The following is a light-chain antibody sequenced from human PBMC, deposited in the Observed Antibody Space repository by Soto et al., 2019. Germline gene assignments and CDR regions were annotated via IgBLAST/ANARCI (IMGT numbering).Light chain of an antibody. Sequence: QSVLTQPPSASGTPGQRVTISCSGSSSNIGSNTVNWYQQLPGTAPKLLIYSNNQRPSGVPDRFSGSKSGTSASLAISGLQSEDEVDYYCAVWDDSLNGYVFGTGTKLTVL. CDR1: SSNIGSNT. CDR2: SNN. V-gene: IGLV1-44*01. J-gene: IGLJ1*01. CDR3: AVWDDSLNGYV.